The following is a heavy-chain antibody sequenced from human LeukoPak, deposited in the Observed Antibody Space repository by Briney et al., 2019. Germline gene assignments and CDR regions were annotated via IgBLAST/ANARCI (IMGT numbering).Heavy chain of an antibody. CDR3: ARWSGGSFDY. D-gene: IGHD2-15*01. CDR2: IYSGGGT. CDR1: GFTVSSSY. J-gene: IGHJ4*02. Sequence: GGSLRLSCTASGFTVSSSYMTWVRQAPGKGLEWISLIYSGGGTYYADSVKGRFTISRHNFENTLYLQMNSLRAEDTAVYYCARWSGGSFDYWGQGTLVTVSS. V-gene: IGHV3-53*01.